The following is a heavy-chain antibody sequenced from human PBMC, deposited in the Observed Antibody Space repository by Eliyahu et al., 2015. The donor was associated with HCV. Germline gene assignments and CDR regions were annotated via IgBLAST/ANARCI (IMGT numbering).Heavy chain of an antibody. V-gene: IGHV3-48*03. Sequence: EVQLVESGGGLVQPGGSLRLSCAASGFIFXRYEXXWVRPAPGKGLEWVSYITSSGSTINYADSVKGRFTISRDNAKASLYLQMNSLRAEDTAVYYCVRRPTVTPNYWGQGTLVTVSS. D-gene: IGHD4-17*01. CDR3: VRRPTVTPNY. CDR1: GFIFXRYE. J-gene: IGHJ4*02. CDR2: ITSSGSTI.